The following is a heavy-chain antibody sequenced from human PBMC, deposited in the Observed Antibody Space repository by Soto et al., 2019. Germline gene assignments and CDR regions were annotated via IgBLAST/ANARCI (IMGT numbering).Heavy chain of an antibody. D-gene: IGHD2-2*01. CDR3: ARDKDQLPTD. CDR1: GATFSTHT. J-gene: IGHJ1*01. V-gene: IGHV1-69*02. Sequence: QVPLVQSGAEVKKPGSSVKVSCRASGATFSTHTIIWVRQAPGQGLEWVGRIIPMLGIANYAQKFQGRVTITADKSTSTAYMEVSSLRSEDTAIYYCARDKDQLPTDWGQGTLVTVSS. CDR2: IIPMLGIA.